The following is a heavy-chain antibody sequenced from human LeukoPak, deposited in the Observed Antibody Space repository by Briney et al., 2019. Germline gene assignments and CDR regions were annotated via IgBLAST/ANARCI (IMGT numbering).Heavy chain of an antibody. J-gene: IGHJ6*02. Sequence: SETLSLTCTVSGDSITYYYWSWIRQPPGKGLEWIAFIYYTGSTNYNPSLKSRVTISVDTSKNQFSLKLTSVTAADTAVYYCARDYPSGGMDVWGQGTTATVSS. CDR2: IYYTGST. CDR3: ARDYPSGGMDV. D-gene: IGHD6-25*01. V-gene: IGHV4-59*01. CDR1: GDSITYYY.